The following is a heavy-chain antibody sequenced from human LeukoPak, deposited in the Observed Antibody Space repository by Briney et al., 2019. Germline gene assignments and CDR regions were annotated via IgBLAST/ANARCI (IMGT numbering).Heavy chain of an antibody. V-gene: IGHV3-23*01. J-gene: IGHJ6*03. CDR3: AKDLRTKGYSNFYYYYYMDV. CDR1: GFTFSSYA. D-gene: IGHD4-11*01. CDR2: IIGSGGVT. Sequence: GGSLRLSCASSGFTFSSYAMSWVRQAPGKGLEWVSSIIGSGGVTYCADSVKGRFTISRDNSKNTLYLQMNSLRDEDTAVYYCAKDLRTKGYSNFYYYYYMDVWGKGTTVTVSS.